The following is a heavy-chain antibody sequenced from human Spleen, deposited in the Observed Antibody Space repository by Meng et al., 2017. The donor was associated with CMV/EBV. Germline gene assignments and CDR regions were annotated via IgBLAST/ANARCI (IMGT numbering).Heavy chain of an antibody. CDR3: ARIERRRILKYCGSDCSTTDY. D-gene: IGHD2-21*02. CDR1: GGSISSSNL. CDR2: IYHSGST. V-gene: IGHV4-4*02. Sequence: QVQLQESGPGLVKQSGTLLLTCAVSGGSISSSNLWTWVRQVPGKGLEWIGEIYHSGSTNYNPSLKSRVTISVDKFKNQFSLKLGSVTAADTAVYYCARIERRRILKYCGSDCSTTDYWGQGTLVTVSS. J-gene: IGHJ4*02.